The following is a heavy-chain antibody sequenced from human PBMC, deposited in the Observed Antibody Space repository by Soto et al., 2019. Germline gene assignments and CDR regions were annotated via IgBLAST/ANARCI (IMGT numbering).Heavy chain of an antibody. CDR2: IKQDGSET. Sequence: EVQPVESGGGLVQPGGSLRLSCAASGFTFNTYWMTWVRQAPGKGLEWVANIKQDGSETYYVDSVKGRFTISRDNAKNSLYLQMNSLRAEDTAVYYCARDPPYGSGTSQNYGMDVWGQGTTVTVSS. V-gene: IGHV3-7*04. D-gene: IGHD3-10*01. CDR1: GFTFNTYW. CDR3: ARDPPYGSGTSQNYGMDV. J-gene: IGHJ6*02.